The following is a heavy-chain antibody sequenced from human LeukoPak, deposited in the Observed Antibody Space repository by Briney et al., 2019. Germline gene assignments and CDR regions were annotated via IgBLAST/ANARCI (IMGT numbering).Heavy chain of an antibody. V-gene: IGHV4-39*01. CDR3: ARHARRYYDNSGYYPNYLDY. J-gene: IGHJ4*02. CDR2: IYYSGST. CDR1: RGSISSSFYY. Sequence: PSETLSLTCTVSRGSISSSFYYWGWIRQPPGKGLEWIGNIYYSGSTYYNPSLKSRVTISVDTSKNQFSLKLSSVTAADTAVYFCARHARRYYDNSGYYPNYLDYWGQGTLVTVSS. D-gene: IGHD3-22*01.